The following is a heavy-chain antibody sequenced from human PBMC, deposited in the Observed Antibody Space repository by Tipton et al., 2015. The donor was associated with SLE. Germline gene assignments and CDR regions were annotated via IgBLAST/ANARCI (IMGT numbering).Heavy chain of an antibody. V-gene: IGHV4-39*07. D-gene: IGHD3-16*01. Sequence: TLSLTCTVSSGSISSSSYYWGWIRQSPGKGLEWIGSIYYSGSTYYNPSLKSRVTVSADTSKNQFSLKLSSVTAADTAVYYCATQGYYDSSFDYWGQGTLVTVSS. J-gene: IGHJ4*02. CDR1: SGSISSSSYY. CDR3: ATQGYYDSSFDY. CDR2: IYYSGST.